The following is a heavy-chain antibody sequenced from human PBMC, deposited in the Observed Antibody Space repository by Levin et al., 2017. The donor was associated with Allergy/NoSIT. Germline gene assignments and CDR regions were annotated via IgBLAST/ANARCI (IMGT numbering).Heavy chain of an antibody. CDR3: ARSLRMKFDS. Sequence: RAGGSLRLSCTVSGGSFSTYYWSWVRQSPEKGLEWIGYFYYTGDTNYNPSLASRVTISGDTSKNQISLTLTSVTAADTAVYYCARSLRMKFDSWGQGTLVTVSS. V-gene: IGHV4-59*01. J-gene: IGHJ4*02. CDR2: FYYTGDT. D-gene: IGHD1-14*01. CDR1: GGSFSTYY.